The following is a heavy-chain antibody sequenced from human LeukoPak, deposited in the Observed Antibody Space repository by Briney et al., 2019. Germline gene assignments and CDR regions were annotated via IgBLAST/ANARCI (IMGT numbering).Heavy chain of an antibody. CDR3: VRDWFGEFR. J-gene: IGHJ4*02. CDR1: GFTFRKYW. D-gene: IGHD3-10*01. Sequence: GRSLRLSCATSGFTFRKYWMHWVRQAPGKGLVWISRINNEGTGTIYADFVKGRFTISRDNAENTLYLQMNSLRVEDTAVYYCVRDWFGEFRWGQGTQVTVSS. V-gene: IGHV3-74*01. CDR2: INNEGTGT.